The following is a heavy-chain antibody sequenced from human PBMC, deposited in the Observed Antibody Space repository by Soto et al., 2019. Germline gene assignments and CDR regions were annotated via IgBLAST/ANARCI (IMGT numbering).Heavy chain of an antibody. CDR1: GYTFTSYA. D-gene: IGHD3-9*01. J-gene: IGHJ4*02. CDR2: INAGNGNT. Sequence: ASVKVSCKASGYTFTSYAMHWVRQAPGQRLEWMGWINAGNGNTKYSQKFQGRVIITRDTSASTAYMELSSLRSEDTAVYYCARDIPYYDILDYWGQGTLVTVSS. CDR3: ARDIPYYDILDY. V-gene: IGHV1-3*01.